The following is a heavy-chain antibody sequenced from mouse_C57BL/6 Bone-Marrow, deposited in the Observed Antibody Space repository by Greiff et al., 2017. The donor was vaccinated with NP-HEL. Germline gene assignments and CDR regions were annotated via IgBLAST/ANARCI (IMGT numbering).Heavy chain of an antibody. D-gene: IGHD3-2*02. J-gene: IGHJ2*01. V-gene: IGHV5-17*01. CDR2: ISSGRCTI. CDR3: ARPGSGYFDY. CDR1: GFTFSDYG. Sequence: EVQGVESGGGLVKPGGSLKLSCAASGFTFSDYGMYWVRQAPEKGLEWVAYISSGRCTIYYADTVKGRFTISKDNAKNSLFLQMTSLRSEDTAMYYCARPGSGYFDYWGQCTTLTVSS.